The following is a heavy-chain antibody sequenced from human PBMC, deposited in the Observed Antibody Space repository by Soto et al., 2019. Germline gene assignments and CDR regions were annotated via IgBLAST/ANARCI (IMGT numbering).Heavy chain of an antibody. J-gene: IGHJ4*02. V-gene: IGHV1-69*13. D-gene: IGHD3-22*01. CDR3: ATHSYYDSSGYYRVPLDY. Sequence: ASVKVSCKASGGTFSSYAISWVRQAPGQGLEWMGGIIPIFGTANYAQKFQGRVTITADESTSTAYMELSSLRSEDTAVYYCATHSYYDSSGYYRVPLDYWGQGTLVTVSS. CDR2: IIPIFGTA. CDR1: GGTFSSYA.